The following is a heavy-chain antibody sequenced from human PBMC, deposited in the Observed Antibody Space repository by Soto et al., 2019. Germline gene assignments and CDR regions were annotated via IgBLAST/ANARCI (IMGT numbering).Heavy chain of an antibody. CDR1: GYSFRSYG. CDR3: ARDQRQQLVFAFDI. CDR2: IIPIFGTA. Sequence: SVKVSCKASGYSFRSYGINWVRQAPGQGLEWMGGIIPIFGTANYAQKFQGRVTITADESTSTAYMGLSSLRSEDTAVYYCARDQRQQLVFAFDIWGQGTMVTVSS. V-gene: IGHV1-69*13. D-gene: IGHD6-13*01. J-gene: IGHJ3*02.